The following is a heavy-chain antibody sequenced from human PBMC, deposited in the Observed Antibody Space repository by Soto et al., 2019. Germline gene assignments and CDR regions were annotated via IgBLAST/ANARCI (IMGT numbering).Heavy chain of an antibody. J-gene: IGHJ6*02. CDR3: VRAKYHHDSSGYYPNENYYYYYGMDV. Sequence: QVQLVQSGAEVKKPGSSVKVSCKASGGTFSSYAISWVRQAPRQGLEWMGGIIPMSATANYAQMFQCRVTITAYESMSTVYRERSSLRSEDTAVYYCVRAKYHHDSSGYYPNENYYYYYGMDVWGQGTTVTVS. CDR2: IIPMSATA. CDR1: GGTFSSYA. D-gene: IGHD3-22*01. V-gene: IGHV1-69*19.